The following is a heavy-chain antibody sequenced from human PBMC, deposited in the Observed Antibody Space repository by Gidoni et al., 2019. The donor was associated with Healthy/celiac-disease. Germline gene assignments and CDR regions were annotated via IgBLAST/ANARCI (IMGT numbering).Heavy chain of an antibody. J-gene: IGHJ5*02. D-gene: IGHD6-19*01. CDR1: AGSIISSSSH. CDR2: IYYSGST. Sequence: QLQLQESGPGLVKPPETLSPTCTVAAGSIISSSSHWGWIRQPPVKGLEWIGSIYYSGSTYYNPSIKSRVTISVETSKNQFSLKLSSVTAADTAVYYCARHRWPEGIAVAAGWFDPWGQGTLVTVSS. V-gene: IGHV4-39*01. CDR3: ARHRWPEGIAVAAGWFDP.